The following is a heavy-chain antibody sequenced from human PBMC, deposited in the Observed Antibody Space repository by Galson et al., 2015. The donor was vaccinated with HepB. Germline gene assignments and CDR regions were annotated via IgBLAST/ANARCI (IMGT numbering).Heavy chain of an antibody. CDR1: GYTFSGQY. CDR3: ARVKSGSGWYRHPNGDAFDI. V-gene: IGHV1-2*02. J-gene: IGHJ3*02. D-gene: IGHD6-19*01. Sequence: SVKVSCKASGYTFSGQYMHWLRQAPGQGLEWMGWINPNSGATNYAQKFQDRVTMTRDTSITTAYMEFSWLRSDDTAVYYCARVKSGSGWYRHPNGDAFDIWGQGTMVTVSS. CDR2: INPNSGAT.